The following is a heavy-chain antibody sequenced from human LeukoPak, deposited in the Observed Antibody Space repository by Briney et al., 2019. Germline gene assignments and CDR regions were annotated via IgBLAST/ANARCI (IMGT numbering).Heavy chain of an antibody. D-gene: IGHD5-12*01. Sequence: HWASVKVSCKASGYTFTSYCMHWVRQAPGQGLEWMGIINPSGGSTSYAQKFQGRVTMTRDTSTSTVYMELSSLRSEDTAVYYCARDLGDSGYVRYYFDYWGQGTLVTVSS. J-gene: IGHJ4*02. CDR1: GYTFTSYC. CDR3: ARDLGDSGYVRYYFDY. V-gene: IGHV1-46*01. CDR2: INPSGGST.